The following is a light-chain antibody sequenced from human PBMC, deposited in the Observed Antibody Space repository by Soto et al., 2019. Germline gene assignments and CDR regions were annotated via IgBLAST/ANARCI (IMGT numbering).Light chain of an antibody. CDR1: SNDVGSFNY. V-gene: IGLV2-14*03. J-gene: IGLJ2*01. Sequence: QSALTQPASVSGSPGQSITISCTGTSNDVGSFNYVSWYQHHPGKAPKLMIYDVSNRPSGVSNRFSGSKSGNTASLTISGLQAEDEADYYCSSYTSSITVIFGGGTKVTVL. CDR2: DVS. CDR3: SSYTSSITVI.